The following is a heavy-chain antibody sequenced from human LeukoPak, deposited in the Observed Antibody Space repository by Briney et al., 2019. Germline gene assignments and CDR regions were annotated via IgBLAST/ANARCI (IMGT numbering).Heavy chain of an antibody. CDR3: ARERDSSGYYYFDY. D-gene: IGHD3-22*01. CDR1: GYTSPTYD. V-gene: IGHV1-69*05. J-gene: IGHJ4*02. Sequence: SVKVSCKASGYTSPTYDINWVRQAPGQGLEWMGGIIPIFGTANYAQKFQGRVTITTDESTSTAYMELSSLRSEDTAVYYCARERDSSGYYYFDYWGQGTLVTVSS. CDR2: IIPIFGTA.